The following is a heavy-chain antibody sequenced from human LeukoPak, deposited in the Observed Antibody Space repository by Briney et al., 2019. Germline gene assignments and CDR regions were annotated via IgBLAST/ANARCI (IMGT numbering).Heavy chain of an antibody. J-gene: IGHJ6*03. D-gene: IGHD6-13*01. CDR2: INHSGST. CDR1: GGSFSGYY. Sequence: PSETLSLTCAVYGGSFSGYYWSWIRQPPGKGLEWIGEINHSGSTYYNPSLKSRVTISVDTSKNQFSLKLSSVTAADTAVYYCARGQSFRSSSWYSGYYYYYYYMDVWGKGTTVTVSS. CDR3: ARGQSFRSSSWYSGYYYYYYYMDV. V-gene: IGHV4-34*01.